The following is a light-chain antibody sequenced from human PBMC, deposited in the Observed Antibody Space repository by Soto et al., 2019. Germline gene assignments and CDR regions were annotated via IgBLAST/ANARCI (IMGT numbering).Light chain of an antibody. CDR3: QQYNSSST. J-gene: IGKJ4*02. Sequence: DIQMTQSPSTLSASVGDRVTITCRASQSISSWLAWYQQKPGKAPKLLIYKASSLESGVPSRFSGSGSGTEFTLTISSLQPDDFATYYCQQYNSSSTFGGGTKVDIK. V-gene: IGKV1-5*03. CDR1: QSISSW. CDR2: KAS.